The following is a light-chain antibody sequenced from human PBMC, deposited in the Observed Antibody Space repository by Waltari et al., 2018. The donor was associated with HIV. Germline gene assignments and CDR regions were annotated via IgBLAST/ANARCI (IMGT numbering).Light chain of an antibody. CDR2: KTS. Sequence: DIQMTQSPSSLSASVGDRVTITCRASQNIDNWLAWYQHKPERGPKVLIFKTSTLETGVPQRFSGSASGTEFTLTITSLQPDDVATYYCHQYNSYPLTFGGGTKVEIK. CDR3: HQYNSYPLT. CDR1: QNIDNW. V-gene: IGKV1-5*03. J-gene: IGKJ4*01.